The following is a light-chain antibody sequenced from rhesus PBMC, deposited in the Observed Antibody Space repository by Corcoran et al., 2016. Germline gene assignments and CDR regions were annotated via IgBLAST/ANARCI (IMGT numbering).Light chain of an antibody. J-gene: IGKJ4*01. CDR1: QGIKYY. V-gene: IGKV1-66*01. CDR2: HAS. CDR3: QQYDNSPLT. Sequence: DIQMTQSPSSLSASVGDRVTITCRASQGIKYYLSWYQRKPGKAPKSLIYHASSLETGVPSRFSGRGSGTDYSLTISSLQPEDIATYYRQQYDNSPLTFGGGSKVEIK.